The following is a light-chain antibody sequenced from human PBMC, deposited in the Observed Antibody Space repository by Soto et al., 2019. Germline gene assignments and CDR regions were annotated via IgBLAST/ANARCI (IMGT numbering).Light chain of an antibody. Sequence: EILLTQSPGTLSLSPGERATLSCRASQSVSSSYLAWYQQKPGQAPRLLIYGASSRATGIPDRFSGSGSGRDFTLTISRLEPEDFAVYYCQQYGSSPRTFGQGPKVEIK. CDR3: QQYGSSPRT. CDR2: GAS. J-gene: IGKJ1*01. CDR1: QSVSSSY. V-gene: IGKV3-20*01.